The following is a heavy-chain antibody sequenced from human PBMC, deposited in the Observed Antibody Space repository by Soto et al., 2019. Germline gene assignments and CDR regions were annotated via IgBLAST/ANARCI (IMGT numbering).Heavy chain of an antibody. Sequence: ASVKVSCKASGYTFTGYYMHWVRQAPGQGLEWMGWINPNSGGTNYAQKFQGWVTTTRDTSISTAYMELSRLRSDDTAVYYCARDRQPGIAAEGMDVWGQGTTVTVSS. D-gene: IGHD6-13*01. CDR1: GYTFTGYY. CDR3: ARDRQPGIAAEGMDV. CDR2: INPNSGGT. V-gene: IGHV1-2*04. J-gene: IGHJ6*02.